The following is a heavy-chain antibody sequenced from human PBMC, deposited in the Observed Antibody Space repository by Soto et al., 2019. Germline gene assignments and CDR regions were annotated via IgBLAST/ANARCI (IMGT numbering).Heavy chain of an antibody. CDR3: ARGGFYDFWSGSENWFDP. V-gene: IGHV1-8*01. CDR1: GYTFTSYD. D-gene: IGHD3-3*01. J-gene: IGHJ5*02. CDR2: MNPNSGNT. Sequence: VASVKVSCKASGYTFTSYDINWVRQATGQGLEWMGWMNPNSGNTGYAQKFQGRVTMTRNTSISTAYMELSSLRSEDTAVYYCARGGFYDFWSGSENWFDPWGQGTLVTVSS.